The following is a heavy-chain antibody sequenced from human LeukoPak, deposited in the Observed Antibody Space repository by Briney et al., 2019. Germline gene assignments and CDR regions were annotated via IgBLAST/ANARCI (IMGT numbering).Heavy chain of an antibody. J-gene: IGHJ4*02. CDR1: GGSISSGGYY. CDR2: IYYSGST. Sequence: SETLSLTCTVSGGSISSGGYYWSWIRQHPGKGLEWIGYIYYSGSTYYNPSLKSRVTISVDTSKNQFSLKLSSVIAADTAVYYCARDPILGGSGPDYWGQETLVTVSS. CDR3: ARDPILGGSGPDY. D-gene: IGHD1-26*01. V-gene: IGHV4-31*03.